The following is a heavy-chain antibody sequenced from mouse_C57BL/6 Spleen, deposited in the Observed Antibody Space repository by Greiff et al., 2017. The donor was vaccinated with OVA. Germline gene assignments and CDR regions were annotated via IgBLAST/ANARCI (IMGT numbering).Heavy chain of an antibody. J-gene: IGHJ2*01. CDR2: ISDGGSYT. CDR1: GFTFSSYA. Sequence: EVNVVESGGGLVKPGGSLKLSCAASGFTFSSYAMSWVRQTPEKRLEWVATISDGGSYTYYPDNVKGRFTISRDNAKNNLYLQMSHLKSEDTAMYYCARGRVGSYYFDYWAKAPLSQSPQ. V-gene: IGHV5-4*03. D-gene: IGHD1-1*01. CDR3: ARGRVGSYYFDY.